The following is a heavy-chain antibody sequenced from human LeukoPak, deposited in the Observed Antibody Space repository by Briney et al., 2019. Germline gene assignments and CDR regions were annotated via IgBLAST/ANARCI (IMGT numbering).Heavy chain of an antibody. V-gene: IGHV3-20*04. J-gene: IGHJ4*02. CDR3: ARGEWDLRD. CDR2: INWNGGST. D-gene: IGHD1-26*01. Sequence: PGGSLRLSCAASGFTFSSYWMHWVRQVPGKGLEWVSGINWNGGSTGYVDSVKGRFTISRDNAKNVLFLQMNNLRAEDTAFYYCARGEWDLRDWGQGTLVIVSS. CDR1: GFTFSSYW.